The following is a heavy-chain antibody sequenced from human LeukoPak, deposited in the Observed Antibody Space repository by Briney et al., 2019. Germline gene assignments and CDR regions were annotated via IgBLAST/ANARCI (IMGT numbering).Heavy chain of an antibody. V-gene: IGHV4-34*01. J-gene: IGHJ6*03. CDR1: GGSFSDYY. Sequence: PSETLSLTCVVYGGSFSDYYWSWVRQPPGKGLEWIGEINHSGTTKYNPSLKSRLTISIHTSNNQFSLNLNSVTAADTAVYYCARGEGTLAGRRWPYYFYYYTDVWGKGTTVTISS. D-gene: IGHD6-19*01. CDR2: INHSGTT. CDR3: ARGEGTLAGRRWPYYFYYYTDV.